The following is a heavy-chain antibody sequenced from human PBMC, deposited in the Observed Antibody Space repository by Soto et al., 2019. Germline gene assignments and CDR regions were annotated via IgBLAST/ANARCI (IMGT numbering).Heavy chain of an antibody. J-gene: IGHJ6*02. CDR1: GGTFSSYA. V-gene: IGHV1-69*13. Sequence: SVKVSCKASGGTFSSYAISWVRQAPGQGLEWMGGIIPIFGTANYAQKFQGRVTITADESTSTAYMELSSLRSEDTAVYYCARVGYCSGGSCYPGHYYYYYGMDVWGQGTTVIVSS. CDR2: IIPIFGTA. CDR3: ARVGYCSGGSCYPGHYYYYYGMDV. D-gene: IGHD2-15*01.